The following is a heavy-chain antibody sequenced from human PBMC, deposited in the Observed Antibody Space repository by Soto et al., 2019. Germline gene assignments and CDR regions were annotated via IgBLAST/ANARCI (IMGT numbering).Heavy chain of an antibody. J-gene: IGHJ4*02. Sequence: QVQLVQSGAEVKKPGASVRVSCKASGYTFTSYYIHWVRQAPGQGLEWMAIVNPTGGSTNYAQKFQGRVTVTLDPSTSTVFMELNSLRYEDTAVYYCARHLAAGDSWGQGTLVTVSS. CDR3: ARHLAAGDS. D-gene: IGHD6-25*01. V-gene: IGHV1-46*03. CDR2: VNPTGGST. CDR1: GYTFTSYY.